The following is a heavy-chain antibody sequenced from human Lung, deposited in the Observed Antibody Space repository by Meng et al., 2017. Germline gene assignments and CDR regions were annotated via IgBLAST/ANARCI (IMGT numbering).Heavy chain of an antibody. J-gene: IGHJ4*02. Sequence: LQSGGSGGGLLQRWGALQPSFAASGFTFRTDWMNLVRQAPGKGLDWVSRITGDGSSTIYADSVQGRFTMSRDNAKNTLSLQMNSLRAEDTAVYYCARGGVTTDDWGQGTLVTVSS. CDR1: GFTFRTDW. CDR3: ARGGVTTDD. CDR2: ITGDGSST. D-gene: IGHD4-17*01. V-gene: IGHV3-74*01.